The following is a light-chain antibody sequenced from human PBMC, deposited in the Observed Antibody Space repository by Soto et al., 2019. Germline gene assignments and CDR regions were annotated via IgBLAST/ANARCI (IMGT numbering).Light chain of an antibody. J-gene: IGKJ4*01. CDR3: QQRSNWPST. CDR2: DAS. CDR1: QSVSGY. V-gene: IGKV3-11*01. Sequence: EIVLTQSPATLSLSPGNRATLSCRASQSVSGYLAWYQQKPGQAPRLLIYDASNRATGIPARFSGSGSGTDFPLPITSLAPEDFVVYYCQQRSNWPSTFGGGTKVEI.